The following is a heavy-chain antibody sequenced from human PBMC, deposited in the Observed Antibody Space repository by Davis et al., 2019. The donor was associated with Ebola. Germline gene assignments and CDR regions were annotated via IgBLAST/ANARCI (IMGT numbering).Heavy chain of an antibody. J-gene: IGHJ6*02. CDR1: GFTFGDYA. CDR2: IYSGGST. V-gene: IGHV3-66*01. CDR3: AGMGARAYYYGMDV. D-gene: IGHD1-26*01. Sequence: GESLKISCTASGFTFGDYAMSWFRQAPGKGLEWVSVIYSGGSTYYADSVKGRFTISRDNSKNTLYLQMNSLRAEDTAVYYCAGMGARAYYYGMDVWGQGTTVTVSS.